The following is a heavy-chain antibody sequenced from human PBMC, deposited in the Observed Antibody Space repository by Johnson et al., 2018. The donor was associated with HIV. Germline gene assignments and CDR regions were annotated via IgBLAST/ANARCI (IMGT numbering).Heavy chain of an antibody. CDR2: ISYEGSNK. CDR1: GFTFSNYA. D-gene: IGHD2-21*01. Sequence: QVQLVESGGGVVQPGRSLRLSCAASGFTFSNYAIHWVRQAPGKGLEWVAVISYEGSNKYYAASVKGRFTISRDNAKNTLYLQMNSLRAEDTAVYYCARASVVVPFYAFDIWGQGTMVTVSS. V-gene: IGHV3-30*04. J-gene: IGHJ3*02. CDR3: ARASVVVPFYAFDI.